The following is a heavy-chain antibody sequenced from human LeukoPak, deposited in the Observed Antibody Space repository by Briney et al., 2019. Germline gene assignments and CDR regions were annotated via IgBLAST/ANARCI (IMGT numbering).Heavy chain of an antibody. D-gene: IGHD2-15*01. CDR1: GYSFTTSC. Sequence: GESLKISCKGSGYSFTTSCAAWVRQMPGKGLEWMGIIYPGDSDTRYSPPFQGQVTISADKSLTTPYLQWDSLNATYTAMDYYGRGVADSVGYYFDYWGQGTLVTVSS. CDR2: IYPGDSDT. V-gene: IGHV5-51*01. J-gene: IGHJ4*01. CDR3: GRGVADSVGYYFDY.